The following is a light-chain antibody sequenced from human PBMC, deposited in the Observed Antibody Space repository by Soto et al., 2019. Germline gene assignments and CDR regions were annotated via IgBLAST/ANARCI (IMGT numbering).Light chain of an antibody. Sequence: EFVLTQSPGTLSLSPGERATLSCRTSQSVVNYQLAWYRQKPGQAPRLLIYNTFHRATGIPDRFSGTGSETDFTLTISRLEPEDFAVYYCQQYNNWPLTFGGGTKVDIK. CDR1: QSVVNYQ. CDR2: NTF. CDR3: QQYNNWPLT. V-gene: IGKV3-20*01. J-gene: IGKJ4*01.